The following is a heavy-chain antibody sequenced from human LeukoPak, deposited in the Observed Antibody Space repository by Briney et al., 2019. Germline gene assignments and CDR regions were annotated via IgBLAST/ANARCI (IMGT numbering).Heavy chain of an antibody. D-gene: IGHD2-2*01. CDR2: IYYSGST. CDR3: ARRGYCSSTSCYEFDP. V-gene: IGHV4-39*01. CDR1: GGSISSSSYY. Sequence: SETLSLTCTVSGGSISSSSYYWGWIRQPPGKGLEWIESIYYSGSTYYNPSLKSRVTISVDTSKNQFFLKLSSVTAADTAVYYCARRGYCSSTSCYEFDPWGQGTLVTVSS. J-gene: IGHJ5*02.